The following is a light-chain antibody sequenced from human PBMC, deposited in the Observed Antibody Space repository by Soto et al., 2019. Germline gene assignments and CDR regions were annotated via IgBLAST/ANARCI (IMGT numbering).Light chain of an antibody. V-gene: IGLV2-23*02. CDR1: SSDVGRHNF. J-gene: IGLJ2*01. CDR2: EVT. CDR3: CSYAGTPTWV. Sequence: QSALTQPASVSGSPGQSITISCTGTSSDVGRHNFVSWYQQRPGKAPKLMIFEVTKRPSGVSSRFSASKSGNTASLTISGVQAEDEADYYCCSYAGTPTWVFGGGTKVTVL.